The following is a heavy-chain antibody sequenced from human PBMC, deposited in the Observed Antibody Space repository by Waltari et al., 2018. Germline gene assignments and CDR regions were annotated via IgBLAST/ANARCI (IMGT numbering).Heavy chain of an antibody. D-gene: IGHD2-15*01. CDR3: ATGVVAAPRRYDAFDI. V-gene: IGHV1-24*01. J-gene: IGHJ3*02. Sequence: QVQLVESGGGVVQPGRSLRLSCAASGFTFSSYGMHWVRQAPGKGLEWMGGFDPEDGETIYAQKFQGRVTMTEDTSTDTAYMELSSLRSEDTAVYYCATGVVAAPRRYDAFDIWGQGTMVTVSS. CDR2: FDPEDGET. CDR1: GFTFSSYG.